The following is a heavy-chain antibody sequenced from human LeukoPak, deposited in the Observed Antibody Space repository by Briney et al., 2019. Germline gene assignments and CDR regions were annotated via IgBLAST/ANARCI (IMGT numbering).Heavy chain of an antibody. J-gene: IGHJ1*01. D-gene: IGHD3-16*01. CDR3: AEAGRTFDFQH. CDR2: LIPIFGTA. Sequence: SVKVSCKASGGTFISYAISWVRQAPGQGVECMGWLIPIFGTANYAQKFQGRVTLTTDESTSTAYMELSSLRSEDTAVYYCAEAGRTFDFQHWGQGTLVTVSS. V-gene: IGHV1-69*05. CDR1: GGTFISYA.